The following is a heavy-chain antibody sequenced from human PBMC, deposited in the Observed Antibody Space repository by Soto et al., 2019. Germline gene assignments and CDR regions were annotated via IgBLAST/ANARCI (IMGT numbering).Heavy chain of an antibody. J-gene: IGHJ4*02. CDR3: ARVEDYFDSSGYAH. Sequence: ASVKVSCKASGYTFSSYGITWVQQAPGQGLEWLGISAYSGDTNYAQTVQGRATMTTDTSTSTAYMELRSLRSDDTAVYYCARVEDYFDSSGYAHWGQGTPVTVSS. CDR2: ISAYSGDT. D-gene: IGHD3-22*01. V-gene: IGHV1-18*01. CDR1: GYTFSSYG.